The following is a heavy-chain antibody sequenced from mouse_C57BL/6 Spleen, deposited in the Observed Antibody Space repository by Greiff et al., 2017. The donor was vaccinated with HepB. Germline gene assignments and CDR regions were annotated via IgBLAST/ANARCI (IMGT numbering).Heavy chain of an antibody. Sequence: DVQLQESGPGLVKPSQSLSLTCTVTGYSITSGYGWNWIRQSPGNKLEWMGYISYSGSTNYNPSLKSRISITRDTSKNQFFLQLNSVTTEDTATYYCARTARIKYWGQGPTLTVSS. CDR3: ARTARIKY. CDR2: ISYSGST. D-gene: IGHD1-2*01. CDR1: GYSITSGYG. J-gene: IGHJ2*01. V-gene: IGHV3-2*02.